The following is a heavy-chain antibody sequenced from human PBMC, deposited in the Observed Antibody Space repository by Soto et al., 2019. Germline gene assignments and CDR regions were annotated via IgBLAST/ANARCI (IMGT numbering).Heavy chain of an antibody. V-gene: IGHV4-31*03. CDR3: ARGAPRPRDVPTYFPF. CDR2: IYYTGDT. D-gene: IGHD1-26*01. CDR1: GDSMTSGGYY. Sequence: PSETLSLTCTVSGDSMTSGGYYWSWVRQNPGKGLEWVGSIYYTGDTYYNPSLRSRITVSIDRSKNEFSLMVRSVTAADTAVYFCARGAPRPRDVPTYFPFWGQGTLVTLSS. J-gene: IGHJ4*02.